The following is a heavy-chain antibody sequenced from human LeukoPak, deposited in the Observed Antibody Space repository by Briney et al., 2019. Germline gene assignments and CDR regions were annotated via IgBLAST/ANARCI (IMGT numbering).Heavy chain of an antibody. CDR3: ARAPSAVQGY. J-gene: IGHJ4*02. D-gene: IGHD1-1*01. V-gene: IGHV3-66*01. CDR2: IYSGGST. CDR1: GFTVSSNY. Sequence: HSGGSLRLSCAASGFTVSSNYMSWVRQAPGKGLEWVSVIYSGGSTYYADFVKGRFTISRDNSKNTLYLQMNSLRAEDTAVYYCARAPSAVQGYWGQGTLVTVSS.